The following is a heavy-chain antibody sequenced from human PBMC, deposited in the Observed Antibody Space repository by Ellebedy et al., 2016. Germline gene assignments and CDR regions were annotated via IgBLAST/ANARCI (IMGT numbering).Heavy chain of an antibody. Sequence: HTGGSLRLSCTASGFPFSNYWMHWVRQAPGEGLVWVSHINIDGTTANYADSVKGRFTISRDNAKNTLYLQMNSLRAEDTAVYYCAKGFGSASHYAFDIWGQGTMVTVSS. J-gene: IGHJ3*02. CDR2: INIDGTTA. CDR3: AKGFGSASHYAFDI. D-gene: IGHD3-10*01. V-gene: IGHV3-74*01. CDR1: GFPFSNYW.